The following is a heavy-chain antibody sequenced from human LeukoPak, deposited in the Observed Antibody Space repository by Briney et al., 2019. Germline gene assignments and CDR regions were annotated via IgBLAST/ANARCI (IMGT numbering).Heavy chain of an antibody. Sequence: SETLSLTCTVSGGSISSYYWSWIRQPPGKGLEWIGYIYYSGSTNYNPSLKSRVTISVDTSKNQFSLKLSSVTAADTAVYYCARSHGDNVLGYFDYWGQGTLVTVSS. J-gene: IGHJ4*02. D-gene: IGHD4-17*01. CDR1: GGSISSYY. V-gene: IGHV4-59*01. CDR2: IYYSGST. CDR3: ARSHGDNVLGYFDY.